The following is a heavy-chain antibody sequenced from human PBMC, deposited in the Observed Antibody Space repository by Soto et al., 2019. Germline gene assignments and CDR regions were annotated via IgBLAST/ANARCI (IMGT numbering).Heavy chain of an antibody. Sequence: GYLRLSCAASGLTFSEYYMSWIRQAPGKGLEWVSYISTSGTTMYYADSVKGRITISRDNAKNSLYLQMNSLRAEDTAVYFCARNNYFGKSSYYQDRMDFSGQGTT. CDR2: ISTSGTTM. V-gene: IGHV3-11*01. D-gene: IGHD3-9*01. CDR3: ARNNYFGKSSYYQDRMDF. CDR1: GLTFSEYY. J-gene: IGHJ6*02.